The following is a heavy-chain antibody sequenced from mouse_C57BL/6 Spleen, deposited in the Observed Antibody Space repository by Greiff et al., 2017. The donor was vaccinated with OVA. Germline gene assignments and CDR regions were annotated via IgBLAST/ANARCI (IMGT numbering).Heavy chain of an antibody. J-gene: IGHJ4*01. D-gene: IGHD2-4*01. CDR2: IYPRDGST. CDR1: GYTFTSYD. V-gene: IGHV1-85*01. Sequence: LQESGPELVKPGASVKLSCKASGYTFTSYDINWVKQRPGQGLEWIGWIYPRDGSTKYNEKFKGKATLTVDTSSSTAYMELHSLTSEDSAVYFCARVSGYDYEGGMDYWGQGTSVTVSS. CDR3: ARVSGYDYEGGMDY.